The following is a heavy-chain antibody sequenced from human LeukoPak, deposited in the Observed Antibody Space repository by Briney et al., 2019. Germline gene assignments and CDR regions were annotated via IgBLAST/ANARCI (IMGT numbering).Heavy chain of an antibody. J-gene: IGHJ6*02. CDR2: ISAYNGNT. CDR3: ARGDTITMVRGAQKDPLYYYYGMDV. Sequence: GAAVKVSCKASGYTFTSYGISWVRPAPGQGLEWMGWISAYNGNTNYAQKLQGRVTMTTDTSTSTAYMELRSLRSDDTAVYYCARGDTITMVRGAQKDPLYYYYGMDVWGQGTTVTVSS. V-gene: IGHV1-18*01. CDR1: GYTFTSYG. D-gene: IGHD3-10*01.